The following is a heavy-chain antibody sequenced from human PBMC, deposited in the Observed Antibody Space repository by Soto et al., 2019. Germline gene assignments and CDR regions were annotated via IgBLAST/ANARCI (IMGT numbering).Heavy chain of an antibody. CDR1: GYTFTKYY. Sequence: SVKVSFKASGYTFTKYYVLWVRQAPVQGLEWVGRINPNTGGTNYAQKFQDRVTMTRDTSITTAYMELSRLRSDDTAVYYCARQLAYCGGDCYTEPIDYWGQGTQVTVYS. D-gene: IGHD2-21*02. V-gene: IGHV1-2*06. CDR3: ARQLAYCGGDCYTEPIDY. CDR2: INPNTGGT. J-gene: IGHJ4*02.